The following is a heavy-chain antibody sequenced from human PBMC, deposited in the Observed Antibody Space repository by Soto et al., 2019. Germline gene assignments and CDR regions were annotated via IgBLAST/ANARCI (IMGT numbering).Heavy chain of an antibody. Sequence: QVQLVQSGAEVKKPGASVKVSCKTSGYTFTGYYIHWVRQAPGQGLEWMGWISPDSGGTNYAQRFQGWVTMTRDTSTRTASMEVRSDDTAVYYCARDSASGYDYHSYAYWGQGTLVTVSS. CDR2: ISPDSGGT. J-gene: IGHJ4*02. CDR1: GYTFTGYY. CDR3: ARDSASGYDYHSYAY. D-gene: IGHD5-12*01. V-gene: IGHV1-2*04.